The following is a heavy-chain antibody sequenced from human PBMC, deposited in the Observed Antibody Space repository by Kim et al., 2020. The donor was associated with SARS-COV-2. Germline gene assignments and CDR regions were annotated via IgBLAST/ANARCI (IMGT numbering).Heavy chain of an antibody. CDR2: MNPNSGNT. CDR1: GYTFTSYD. V-gene: IGHV1-8*01. J-gene: IGHJ5*02. CDR3: ARVDQTQWELLDWFDP. D-gene: IGHD1-26*01. Sequence: ASVKVSCKASGYTFTSYDINWVRQATGQGLEWMGWMNPNSGNTGYAQKFQGRVTMTRNTSISTAYMELSSLRSEDTAVYYCARVDQTQWELLDWFDPWGQGTLVTVSS.